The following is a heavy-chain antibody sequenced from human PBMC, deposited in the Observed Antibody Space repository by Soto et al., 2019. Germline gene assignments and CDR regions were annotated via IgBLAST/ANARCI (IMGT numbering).Heavy chain of an antibody. CDR1: GGSISTYY. J-gene: IGHJ5*02. Sequence: SETLSLTCTVSGGSISTYYWSWIRQPAGKGLEWIGRIDTSGNTNYNPSLKSRVTMSVDTSKKQFSLKLSSVTAADTAVYYCARVYCSGGSCYWFDPWGQGTLVTVSS. CDR2: IDTSGNT. D-gene: IGHD2-15*01. V-gene: IGHV4-4*07. CDR3: ARVYCSGGSCYWFDP.